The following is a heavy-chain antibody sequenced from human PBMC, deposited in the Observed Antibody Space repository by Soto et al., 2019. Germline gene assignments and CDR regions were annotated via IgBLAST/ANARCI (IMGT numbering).Heavy chain of an antibody. D-gene: IGHD2-2*01. CDR1: GGSFSGYY. CDR3: ARGWNVVVPAANSGAFDY. V-gene: IGHV4-34*01. Sequence: QVQLQQWGAGLLKPSETLSLTCAVYGGSFSGYYWSWIRQPPGKGLEWIGEINHSGSTSYNPSLKSRVTISVDTSKNQFSLKLSSVTAADTAVYYCARGWNVVVPAANSGAFDYWGQGTLVTVSS. CDR2: INHSGST. J-gene: IGHJ4*02.